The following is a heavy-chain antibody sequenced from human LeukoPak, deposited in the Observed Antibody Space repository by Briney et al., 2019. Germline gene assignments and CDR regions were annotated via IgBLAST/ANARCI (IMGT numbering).Heavy chain of an antibody. Sequence: ASVKVSCKASGYTFTSYGVSWVRQAPGQGLEWMGWINPGNGGISYAQKFQGRVTMTRDTSINTAYMDLNSLTSDDTAVYYCAKVAVSGWYSGGNFDYWGQGTLVTVSS. V-gene: IGHV1-2*02. CDR1: GYTFTSYG. J-gene: IGHJ4*02. D-gene: IGHD6-19*01. CDR2: INPGNGGI. CDR3: AKVAVSGWYSGGNFDY.